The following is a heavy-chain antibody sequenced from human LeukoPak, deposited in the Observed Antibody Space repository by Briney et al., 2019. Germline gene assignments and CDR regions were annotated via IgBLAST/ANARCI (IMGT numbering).Heavy chain of an antibody. CDR2: ISGSGGRT. D-gene: IGHD1-7*01. CDR1: GFTFSSCA. Sequence: GGSLRLSCAASGFTFSSCAMSWVRQAPGRGLEWVSAISGSGGRTYYADSVKGRFTISRDNSKNTLYLQMNSLRAEDTAVYYCAKDLEGTTLSYFDYWGQGTLVTVSS. V-gene: IGHV3-23*01. CDR3: AKDLEGTTLSYFDY. J-gene: IGHJ4*02.